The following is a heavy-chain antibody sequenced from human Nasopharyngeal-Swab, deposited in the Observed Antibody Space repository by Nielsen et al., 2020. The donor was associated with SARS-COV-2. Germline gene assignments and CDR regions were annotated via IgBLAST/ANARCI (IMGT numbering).Heavy chain of an antibody. CDR1: GFTVSSNY. J-gene: IGHJ5*02. CDR2: IYSGGST. CDR3: ASLLT. D-gene: IGHD2-8*01. V-gene: IGHV3-53*01. Sequence: GESLKISCAASGFTVSSNYMSWVRQAPGKGLEWVSVIYSGGSTYYADSVEGRFTISRDNSKNTLYLQMNSLRAKDTAVYYCASLLTWGQGTLVTVSS.